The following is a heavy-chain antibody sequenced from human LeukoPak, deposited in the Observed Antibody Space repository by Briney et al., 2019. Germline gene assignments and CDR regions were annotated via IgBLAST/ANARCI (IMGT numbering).Heavy chain of an antibody. CDR1: GFTLSTYW. V-gene: IGHV3-74*01. D-gene: IGHD6-13*01. Sequence: GGSLRLSCAASGFTLSTYWMHWVRQGPGKGLVWVSCINSDGSRTTYADSVKGRFTISRDNAKNTLYLQMNTLRVEDTAVYYCARRSWSAADTNIDYWGQGTLVTVSS. J-gene: IGHJ4*02. CDR2: INSDGSRT. CDR3: ARRSWSAADTNIDY.